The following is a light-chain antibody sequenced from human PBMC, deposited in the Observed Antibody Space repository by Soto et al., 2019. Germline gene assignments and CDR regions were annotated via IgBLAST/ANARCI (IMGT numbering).Light chain of an antibody. CDR3: QHYNNWPPWT. CDR1: QSVSSN. CDR2: GAS. V-gene: IGKV3-15*01. Sequence: EIVMTQSPATLSVSPGERATLSCRASQSVSSNLAWYQQKPGQAPRLLIYGASTRATGIPARFSGSGSSTEFTLTISSMQSEDFAIYYCQHYNNWPPWTFGQGTKVAIK. J-gene: IGKJ1*01.